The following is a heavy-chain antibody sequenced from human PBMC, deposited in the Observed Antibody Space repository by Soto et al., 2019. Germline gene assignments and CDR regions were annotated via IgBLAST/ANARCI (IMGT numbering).Heavy chain of an antibody. Sequence: GGSLRLSCAASGFTFSNHGMHWVRQAPGKGLEWVALIRYDGSNRFYADSVRGRFTISRDNAKNSLYLQMNSLRAEDTALYYCAKDINEFSSGRDYGMDVWGQGTTVTVSS. CDR1: GFTFSNHG. CDR3: AKDINEFSSGRDYGMDV. J-gene: IGHJ6*02. D-gene: IGHD6-25*01. CDR2: IRYDGSNR. V-gene: IGHV3-30*02.